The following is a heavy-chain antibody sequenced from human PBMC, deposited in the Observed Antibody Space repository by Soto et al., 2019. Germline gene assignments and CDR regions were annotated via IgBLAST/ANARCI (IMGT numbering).Heavy chain of an antibody. CDR3: ARESNHIVATTDDY. J-gene: IGHJ4*02. D-gene: IGHD5-12*01. CDR1: GFTFSSYA. CDR2: ISYDGSNK. V-gene: IGHV3-30-3*01. Sequence: QVQLVESGGGVVQPGRSLRLSCAASGFTFSSYAMHWVRQAPGKGLEWVAVISYDGSNKYYADSVKGRFTISRDNSKNTLYLQMNSLRAEDTAVYYRARESNHIVATTDDYWGQGTLVTVS.